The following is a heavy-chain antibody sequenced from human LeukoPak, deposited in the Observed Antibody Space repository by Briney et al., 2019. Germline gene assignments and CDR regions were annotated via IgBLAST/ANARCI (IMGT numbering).Heavy chain of an antibody. Sequence: ASVKVSCKASGYTXTGYYMHGVRQAPGQGLEWMGWINPNSGGTNYAQKFQGRVTMTGDTSISTAYMELSRLRSDDTAVYYCARDLSLAVPVQGYWGQGTLVTVSS. V-gene: IGHV1-2*02. CDR2: INPNSGGT. CDR3: ARDLSLAVPVQGY. D-gene: IGHD6-19*01. CDR1: GYTXTGYY. J-gene: IGHJ4*02.